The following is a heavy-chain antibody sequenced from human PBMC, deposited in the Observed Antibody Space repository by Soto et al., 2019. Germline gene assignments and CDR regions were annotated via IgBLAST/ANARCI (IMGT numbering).Heavy chain of an antibody. V-gene: IGHV4-30-2*01. CDR2: IYQSGST. D-gene: IGHD3-10*01. J-gene: IGHJ4*02. CDR3: ASDYTLRSYRFDY. Sequence: SETLSLTCAVSGVSIDNADYSWGWIRQPPGRGLEWIGYIYQSGSTTYNPSLKSRLTISLNRSKNEFSLKLTSVTAADTAVYYCASDYTLRSYRFDYWGRGTLVTVSS. CDR1: GVSIDNADYS.